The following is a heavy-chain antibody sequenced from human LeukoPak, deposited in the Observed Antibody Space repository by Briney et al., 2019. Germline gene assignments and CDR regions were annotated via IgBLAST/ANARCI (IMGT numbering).Heavy chain of an antibody. CDR2: ISGSGGST. V-gene: IGHV3-23*01. D-gene: IGHD3-10*01. CDR1: GFTFSSYA. CDR3: ARAPSITMVRGVITPYYFDY. Sequence: GGSLRLSCAASGFTFSSYAMSWVRQAPGKGLEWVSAISGSGGSTYYADSVKGRFTISRDNAKNSLYLQVNNLRAEDTAVYYCARAPSITMVRGVITPYYFDYWAREPWSPSPQ. J-gene: IGHJ4*02.